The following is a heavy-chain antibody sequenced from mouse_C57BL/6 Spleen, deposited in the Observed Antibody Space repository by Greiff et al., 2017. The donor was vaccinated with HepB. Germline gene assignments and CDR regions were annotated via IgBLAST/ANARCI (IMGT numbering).Heavy chain of an antibody. CDR1: GYSFTSYY. D-gene: IGHD3-1*01. J-gene: IGHJ4*01. Sequence: VQGVESGPELVKPGASVKISCKASGYSFTSYYIHWVKQRPGQGLEWIGWIYPGSGNTKYNEKFKGKATLTADTSSSTAYMQLSSLTSEDSAVYYCARSGLLTGAMDYWGQGTSVTVSS. CDR2: IYPGSGNT. CDR3: ARSGLLTGAMDY. V-gene: IGHV1-66*01.